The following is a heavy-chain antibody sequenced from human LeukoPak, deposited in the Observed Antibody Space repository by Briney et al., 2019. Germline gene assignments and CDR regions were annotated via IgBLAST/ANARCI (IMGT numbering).Heavy chain of an antibody. D-gene: IGHD3-16*01. CDR3: ARKLWHRNDC. CDR1: GFTFDYYV. V-gene: IGHV3-64*04. CDR2: ISSNGRST. Sequence: GGSLRLSCSASGFTFDYYVMHWVRQAPGKGLEYVSAISSNGRSTYYADSVKGRFTVSRDNFKNTLYLQMNSLRAEDTALYYCARKLWHRNDCWGQGTLVTVSS. J-gene: IGHJ4*02.